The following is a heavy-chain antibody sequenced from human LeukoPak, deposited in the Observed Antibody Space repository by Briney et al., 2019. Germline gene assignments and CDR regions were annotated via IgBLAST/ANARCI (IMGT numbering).Heavy chain of an antibody. CDR1: GYTFTGYY. CDR3: ARGLGRTAMVTRGGVRFDY. D-gene: IGHD5-18*01. Sequence: ASVKVSCKASGYTFTGYYMHWVRQAPGQGLEWMGWINPNSGGTNYAQKFQGRVTMTRDTSISTAYMELNRLRSDDTAVYYCARGLGRTAMVTRGGVRFDYWGQGTLVTVSS. V-gene: IGHV1-2*02. CDR2: INPNSGGT. J-gene: IGHJ4*02.